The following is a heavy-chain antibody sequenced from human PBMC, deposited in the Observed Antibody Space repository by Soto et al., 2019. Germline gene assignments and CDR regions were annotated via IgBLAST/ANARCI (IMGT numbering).Heavy chain of an antibody. Sequence: SETLSLTCTVSGGSVSSGSYYWSWIRQPPGKGLEWIAWIYSGGHSLSNPSLRSRVTMSVDTSKNQFSLKLSSVTAADTAVYYCARVLAPLAMVRGALGYWGQGTLVTVSS. CDR2: IYSGGHS. J-gene: IGHJ4*02. CDR1: GGSVSSGSYY. D-gene: IGHD3-10*01. CDR3: ARVLAPLAMVRGALGY. V-gene: IGHV4-61*01.